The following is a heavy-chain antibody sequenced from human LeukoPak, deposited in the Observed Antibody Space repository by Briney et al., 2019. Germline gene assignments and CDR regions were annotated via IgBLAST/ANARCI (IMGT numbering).Heavy chain of an antibody. Sequence: PGGSLRLSCAASGFTFSSYAMHWVRQAPGKGLEWVAVISYDGSNKYYADSVKGRFTISRDNSKNTLYLQMNSLRAEDTAVYYCAVDTAMADFDYWGQGTLVTVSS. D-gene: IGHD5-18*01. J-gene: IGHJ4*02. CDR2: ISYDGSNK. CDR3: AVDTAMADFDY. V-gene: IGHV3-30*04. CDR1: GFTFSSYA.